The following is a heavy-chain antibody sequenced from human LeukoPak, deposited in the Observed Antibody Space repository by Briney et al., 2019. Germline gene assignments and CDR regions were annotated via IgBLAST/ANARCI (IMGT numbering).Heavy chain of an antibody. CDR2: IRYDGRKK. D-gene: IGHD5-18*01. CDR1: GFTFSSYA. J-gene: IGHJ6*04. CDR3: AKEAQLWFLDV. Sequence: PGGSLRLSCAASGFTFSSYAMHWVRQAPGKGLEWVAFIRYDGRKKYYADSVKGRFTISRDNSKNTLYPQMNSLRAEDTAVYYCAKEAQLWFLDVWGKGTTVTVSS. V-gene: IGHV3-30*02.